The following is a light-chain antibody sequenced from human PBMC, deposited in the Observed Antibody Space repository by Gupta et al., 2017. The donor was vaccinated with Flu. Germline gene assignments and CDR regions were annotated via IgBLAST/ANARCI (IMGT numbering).Light chain of an antibody. V-gene: IGLV3-9*01. Sequence: SYELTQPLSVSVALGQTATITCGGNNFGSQNVNWYQQRPGQAPVLVIYRDDTRPSGIPERVAGSVSGNTATLTITGAQARDEADYFCQVWASGNVLFGGGTRLTVL. CDR2: RDD. CDR1: NFGSQN. CDR3: QVWASGNVL. J-gene: IGLJ2*01.